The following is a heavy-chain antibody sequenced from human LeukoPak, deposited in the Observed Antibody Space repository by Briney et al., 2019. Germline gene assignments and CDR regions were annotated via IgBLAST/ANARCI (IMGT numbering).Heavy chain of an antibody. Sequence: GSLRLSCAASGFTFSNAWMNWVRQAPGKGLEWVGRIKSKTDGGTTDYAAPVKGRFTISRDDSKNTLYLQMNSLKTEDTAVYYCTTERPIYYYDSSGYWFGDYWGQGTLVTASS. V-gene: IGHV3-15*07. D-gene: IGHD3-22*01. CDR3: TTERPIYYYDSSGYWFGDY. CDR2: IKSKTDGGTT. CDR1: GFTFSNAW. J-gene: IGHJ4*02.